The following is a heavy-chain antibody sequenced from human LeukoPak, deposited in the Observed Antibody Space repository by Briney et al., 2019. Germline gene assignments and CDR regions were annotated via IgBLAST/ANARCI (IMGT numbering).Heavy chain of an antibody. CDR1: GFIFSTYN. V-gene: IGHV3-48*01. D-gene: IGHD1-26*01. CDR2: ISSSSSAI. J-gene: IGHJ3*02. Sequence: GGSLRLSCAASGFIFSTYNMNWFRQAPGKGLEWISYISSSSSAIYYADSVKGRFTISRDNAKHSLYLQMNSLRAEDTAVYYCASSGSYPEDAFDIWGQGTMVTVSS. CDR3: ASSGSYPEDAFDI.